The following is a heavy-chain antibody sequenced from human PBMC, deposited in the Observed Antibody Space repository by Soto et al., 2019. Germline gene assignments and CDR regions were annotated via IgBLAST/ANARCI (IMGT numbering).Heavy chain of an antibody. CDR1: GYTFTSYY. Sequence: GASVKVSCKASGYTFTSYYMHWVRQAPGQGLEWMGIINPSGGSTSYAQKFQGRVTMTRDTSTSTVYMELSSLRSEDTAVYYCARGGRRTIAAAVSWDYWGQGTLVTVSS. D-gene: IGHD6-13*01. V-gene: IGHV1-46*03. CDR3: ARGGRRTIAAAVSWDY. J-gene: IGHJ4*02. CDR2: INPSGGST.